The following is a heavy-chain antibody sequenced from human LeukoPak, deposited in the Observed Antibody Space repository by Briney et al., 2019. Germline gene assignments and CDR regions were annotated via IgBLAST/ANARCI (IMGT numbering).Heavy chain of an antibody. D-gene: IGHD4-17*01. V-gene: IGHV3-7*01. Sequence: GGSLRLSCAASGFTFSNYWMSWVRQAPGKGLEWVANIKQDGSEKYYVDSVKGRFTISRDNAKNSLHLQMNSLRAEDTAVYYCARQYGPRHFDYWGQGTLVTVSS. CDR2: IKQDGSEK. CDR3: ARQYGPRHFDY. CDR1: GFTFSNYW. J-gene: IGHJ4*02.